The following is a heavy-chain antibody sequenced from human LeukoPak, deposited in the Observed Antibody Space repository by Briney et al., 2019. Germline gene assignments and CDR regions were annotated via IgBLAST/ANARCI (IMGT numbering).Heavy chain of an antibody. CDR2: ISAYNGNT. D-gene: IGHD3-10*01. V-gene: IGHV1-18*04. J-gene: IGHJ4*02. CDR3: ARDSGFPHYYGSY. Sequence: ASVKVSCKASGYTFTSYGISWVRQAPGQGLEWMGWISAYNGNTNYAQKLQGRVTMTTDTSTSTAYIELRSLRSDDTAVYYCARDSGFPHYYGSYWGQGTLVTVSS. CDR1: GYTFTSYG.